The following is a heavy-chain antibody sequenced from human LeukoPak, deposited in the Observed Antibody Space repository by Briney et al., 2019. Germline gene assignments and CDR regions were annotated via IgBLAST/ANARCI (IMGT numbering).Heavy chain of an antibody. V-gene: IGHV4-34*01. CDR2: INHSGST. J-gene: IGHJ5*02. D-gene: IGHD6-6*01. Sequence: SETLSLTCAVYGGSFSGYYWSWIRQPPGKGLEWIGEINHSGSTNYNPSHKSRVTISVNTSKNQFSLKLSSVTAADTAVYYCAREKTARPYNWFDPWGQGTLVTVSS. CDR1: GGSFSGYY. CDR3: AREKTARPYNWFDP.